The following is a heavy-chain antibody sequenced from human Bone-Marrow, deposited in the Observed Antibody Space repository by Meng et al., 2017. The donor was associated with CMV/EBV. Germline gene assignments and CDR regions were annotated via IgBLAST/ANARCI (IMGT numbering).Heavy chain of an antibody. V-gene: IGHV4-34*01. J-gene: IGHJ6*02. D-gene: IGHD2-8*01. CDR2: INHSGST. CDR1: GGSFSGYY. CDR3: ARAGRIGVGMDV. Sequence: SETLSLTCAVYGGSFSGYYWSWIRQPPGKGLEWMGEINHSGSTNYNPSLKSRVTISVDTSKNQFSLKLSSVTAADTAVYYCARAGRIGVGMDVWGQGTTVTVSS.